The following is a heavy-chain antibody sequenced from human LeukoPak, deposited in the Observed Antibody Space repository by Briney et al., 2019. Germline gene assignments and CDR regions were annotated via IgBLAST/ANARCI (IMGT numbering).Heavy chain of an antibody. D-gene: IGHD3-22*01. CDR3: AKVDLYYYDSSGYPPAFDY. J-gene: IGHJ4*02. CDR2: ISGSGGST. V-gene: IGHV3-23*01. CDR1: GFTFSSYA. Sequence: GGSLRLSCAASGFTFSSYAMSWVHQAPGKGLEWVSAISGSGGSTYYADSVKGRFTISRDNSKNTLYLQMNSLRAEDTAVYYCAKVDLYYYDSSGYPPAFDYWGQGTLVTVSS.